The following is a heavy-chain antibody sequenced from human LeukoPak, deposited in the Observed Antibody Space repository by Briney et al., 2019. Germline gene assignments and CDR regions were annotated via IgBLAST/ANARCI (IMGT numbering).Heavy chain of an antibody. Sequence: GGSLRLSCAASGFTVSSNYMSWVRRAPGKGLEWVSLVYSGGVTYYADSVKGRFTISRDNSKNTLYLQMNSLRAEDTAVYYCARAGGGDKQQLVWYFDLWGRGTLVTVSS. CDR1: GFTVSSNY. V-gene: IGHV3-53*01. CDR3: ARAGGGDKQQLVWYFDL. J-gene: IGHJ2*01. D-gene: IGHD6-13*01. CDR2: VYSGGVT.